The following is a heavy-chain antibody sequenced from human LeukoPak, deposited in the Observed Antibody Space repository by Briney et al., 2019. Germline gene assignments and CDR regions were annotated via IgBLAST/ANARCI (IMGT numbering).Heavy chain of an antibody. J-gene: IGHJ4*02. V-gene: IGHV1-58*01. CDR1: GFTFTSSA. CDR2: IVVGSGNT. CDR3: ARVGIRLAAAGTFGY. Sequence: SVKVSCKASGFTFTSSAVQWVRQARGQRLEWIGWIVVGSGNTNYAQKFQGRVTMTRDTSTSTVYMELSSLRSEDTAVYYCARVGIRLAAAGTFGYWGQGTLVTVSS. D-gene: IGHD6-13*01.